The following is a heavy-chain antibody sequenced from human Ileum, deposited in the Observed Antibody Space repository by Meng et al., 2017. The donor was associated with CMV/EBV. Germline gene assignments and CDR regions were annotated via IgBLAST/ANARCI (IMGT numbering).Heavy chain of an antibody. CDR3: ATDRLLSSRWYFDY. V-gene: IGHV3-15*07. CDR1: FTLSNAW. CDR2: IKSNSDGGAT. Sequence: FTLSNAWMTWVRQAPGKGPEWVGRIKSNSDGGATDYTAPVRGRFTISRDDSQNTLYLQMNSLETEDTGVYYCATDRLLSSRWYFDYWGQGTLVTVSS. J-gene: IGHJ4*02. D-gene: IGHD6-13*01.